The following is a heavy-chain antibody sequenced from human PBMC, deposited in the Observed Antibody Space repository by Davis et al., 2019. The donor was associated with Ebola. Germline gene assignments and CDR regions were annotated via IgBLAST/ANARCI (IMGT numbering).Heavy chain of an antibody. CDR1: GYTFTSYD. CDR3: ARTRDYYGDMYYFDY. J-gene: IGHJ4*02. D-gene: IGHD4-17*01. Sequence: ASVKVSCKASGYTFTSYDINWVRQATGQGLEWMGWMNPNSGNTGYAQKFQGRVTMTRNTSISTAYMELRSLRSDDTAVYYCARTRDYYGDMYYFDYWGQGTLVTVSS. V-gene: IGHV1-8*01. CDR2: MNPNSGNT.